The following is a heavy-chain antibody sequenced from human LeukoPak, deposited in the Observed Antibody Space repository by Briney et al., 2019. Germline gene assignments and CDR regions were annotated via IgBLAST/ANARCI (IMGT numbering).Heavy chain of an antibody. V-gene: IGHV1-69*02. CDR1: GGTFSSYT. J-gene: IGHJ6*03. Sequence: GSSVKVSSKASGGTFSSYTISWVRQAPGQGLEWMGRIIPILGIANYAQKFQGRVTITADKSTSTAYMELSRLRSDDTAVYYCATARTPYYYDSSGYQDMDVWGKGTTVTVSS. CDR3: ATARTPYYYDSSGYQDMDV. D-gene: IGHD3-22*01. CDR2: IIPILGIA.